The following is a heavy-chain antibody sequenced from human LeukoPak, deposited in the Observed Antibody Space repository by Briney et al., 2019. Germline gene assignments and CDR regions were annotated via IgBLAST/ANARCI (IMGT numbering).Heavy chain of an antibody. V-gene: IGHV1-69*13. CDR2: IIPIFGTA. J-gene: IGHJ5*02. D-gene: IGHD6-13*01. CDR1: GGAFSSYA. CDR3: ARDLARRTAAAALRGRFDP. Sequence: GASVKVSCKASGGAFSSYAISWVRQAPGQGLEWMGGIIPIFGTANYAQKFQGRVTITADESTSTAYMELSSLRSEDTAVYYCARDLARRTAAAALRGRFDPWGQGTLVTVSS.